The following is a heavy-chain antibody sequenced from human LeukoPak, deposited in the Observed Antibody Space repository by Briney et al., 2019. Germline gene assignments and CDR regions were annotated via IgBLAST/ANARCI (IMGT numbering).Heavy chain of an antibody. CDR1: GFTFSTYW. J-gene: IGHJ4*02. V-gene: IGHV3-7*01. CDR3: ARLKDDVTKLDY. D-gene: IGHD2-8*01. CDR2: IDQDGSQK. Sequence: GGSLRLSCAASGFTFSTYWMSWVRQAPGKGLEWVANIDQDGSQKRYVDSVQGRFTISRDNTKNSLFLQMNSLRAEDTAVYYCARLKDDVTKLDYWGQGTLVTVSS.